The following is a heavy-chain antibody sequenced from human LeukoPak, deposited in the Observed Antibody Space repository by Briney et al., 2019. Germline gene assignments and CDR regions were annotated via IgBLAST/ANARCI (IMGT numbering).Heavy chain of an antibody. V-gene: IGHV4-38-2*01. CDR2: SYYSGDT. J-gene: IGHJ4*02. CDR1: GYTISSGYY. D-gene: IGHD6-19*01. CDR3: ASYSSGWLSFDY. Sequence: SETLSLTCAVSGYTISSGYYWGCSRPPPGKGLEWIESSYYSGDTYYNPSLKTRVTISLDTSKNQFSLKLSSVTAADTAVYYCASYSSGWLSFDYWGQGTLVTVSS.